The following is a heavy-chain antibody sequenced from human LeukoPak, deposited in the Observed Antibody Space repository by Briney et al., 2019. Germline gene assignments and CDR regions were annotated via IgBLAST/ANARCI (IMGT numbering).Heavy chain of an antibody. CDR2: ISSSGRTI. CDR1: GFTLSSFE. D-gene: IGHD3-9*01. V-gene: IGHV3-48*03. J-gene: IGHJ3*02. Sequence: GGSLRLSCAASGFTLSSFEMNWVRQAPGKGLEWVSYISSSGRTIYYADSVKGRFTISRDNAKNSLYLQMNSLRAEDTAVYYCARGADILTGYFRDAFDIWGQGTMVTVSS. CDR3: ARGADILTGYFRDAFDI.